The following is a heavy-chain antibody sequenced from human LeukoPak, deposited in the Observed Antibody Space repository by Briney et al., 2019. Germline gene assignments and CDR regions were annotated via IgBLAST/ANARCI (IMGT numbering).Heavy chain of an antibody. V-gene: IGHV3-64*01. CDR2: IGSNGGST. CDR3: AKGSGWEMSYYYYYMDV. D-gene: IGHD1-26*01. Sequence: GGSLRLSCAASGFTFSSYAMHWVRQAPGKGLEYVSAIGSNGGSTYYANSVKGRFTIYRDNSKNTLYLQMGSLRAEDMAVYYCAKGSGWEMSYYYYYMDVWGKGTTVTISS. J-gene: IGHJ6*03. CDR1: GFTFSSYA.